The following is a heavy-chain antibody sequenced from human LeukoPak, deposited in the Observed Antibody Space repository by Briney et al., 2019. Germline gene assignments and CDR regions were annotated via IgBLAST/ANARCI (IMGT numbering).Heavy chain of an antibody. CDR2: ISSSSSYI. CDR1: GFTFSSYS. D-gene: IGHD5-12*01. Sequence: PGGSLRFSCAASGFTFSSYSMNWVRQAPGKGLEWVSSISSSSSYIYYADSVKGRFTISRDNAKNSLYLQMNSLRAEDTAVYYCARYGATSGSMDVWGKGTTVTVSS. V-gene: IGHV3-21*01. J-gene: IGHJ6*03. CDR3: ARYGATSGSMDV.